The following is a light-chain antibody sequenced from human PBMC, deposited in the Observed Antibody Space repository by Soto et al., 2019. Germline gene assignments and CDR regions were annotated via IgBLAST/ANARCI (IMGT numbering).Light chain of an antibody. CDR2: RVS. CDR3: QQYDSSPRT. V-gene: IGKV2-30*01. J-gene: IGKJ1*01. CDR1: QGLVYSDGNTY. Sequence: DVVMTQSPLSLPVTLGQPASISCRSSQGLVYSDGNTYLNWFQQRPGQSPRRLIYRVSNRDSGVPDRFSGSGSGTDFTLKISRVEAEDVGIYYCQQYDSSPRTCGQGTKVDIK.